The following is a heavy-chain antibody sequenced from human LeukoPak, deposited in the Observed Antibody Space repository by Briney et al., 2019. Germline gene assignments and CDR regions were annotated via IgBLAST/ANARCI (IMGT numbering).Heavy chain of an antibody. CDR3: ARVPLHYYGMDV. J-gene: IGHJ6*02. CDR2: INHSGST. CDR1: GGSFSGYY. Sequence: KPSETLSLTCAVYGGSFSGYYWGWIRQPPGKGLEWIGEINHSGSTDYSPSLKSRVTISVDTSKNQFSLKLSSVTAADTAVYYCARVPLHYYGMDVWGQGTTVTVSS. V-gene: IGHV4-34*01.